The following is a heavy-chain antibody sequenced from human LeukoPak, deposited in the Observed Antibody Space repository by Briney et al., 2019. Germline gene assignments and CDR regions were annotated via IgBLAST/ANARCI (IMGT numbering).Heavy chain of an antibody. Sequence: GGSLRLSCAASGFTFSNYAMHWVRQAPGKGLEWVAVISYDGSNKYFADSVKGRFTIPRDNSKNTLYLQMNSLRAEDTAVYYCAKLLVAYWGQGTLVTVSS. D-gene: IGHD3-10*01. CDR3: AKLLVAY. J-gene: IGHJ4*02. CDR1: GFTFSNYA. V-gene: IGHV3-30*04. CDR2: ISYDGSNK.